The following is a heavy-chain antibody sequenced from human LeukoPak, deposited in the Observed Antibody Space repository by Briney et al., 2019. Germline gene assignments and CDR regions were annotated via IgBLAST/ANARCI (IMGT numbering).Heavy chain of an antibody. Sequence: SETLSLTCTVSGGSISSYYWSWIRQPAGKGLEWIGRIYSSGSTNYNPSLKSRVTMSVDTSKNQFSLRLSSVTAADTAVYYCARHIAVAGKAGFDYWGQGTPVTVSS. D-gene: IGHD6-19*01. CDR3: ARHIAVAGKAGFDY. CDR2: IYSSGST. J-gene: IGHJ4*02. V-gene: IGHV4-4*07. CDR1: GGSISSYY.